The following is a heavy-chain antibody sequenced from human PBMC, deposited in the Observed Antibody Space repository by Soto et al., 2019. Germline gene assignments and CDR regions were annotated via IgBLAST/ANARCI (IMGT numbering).Heavy chain of an antibody. V-gene: IGHV1-69*13. D-gene: IGHD3-16*01. Sequence: SVKVSCKGSGGTFSSYAISWLRQAPGQGLEWMGGIIPIFGTANYAQKFQGRVTITADESTSTAYMELSSLRSEDTAVYYCARVLGLVSPTRYGMDVWGQGTTVTVSS. J-gene: IGHJ6*02. CDR2: IIPIFGTA. CDR3: ARVLGLVSPTRYGMDV. CDR1: GGTFSSYA.